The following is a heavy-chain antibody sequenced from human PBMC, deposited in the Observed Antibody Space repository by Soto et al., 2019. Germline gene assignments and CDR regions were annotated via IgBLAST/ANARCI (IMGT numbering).Heavy chain of an antibody. CDR2: MYWDGDK. Sequence: QITLKESGRTLVKPTQTLTLTCTFSGFSLSTNGVGVGWIRQPPGQALEWLALMYWDGDKRYSPSLKSRLTVTKDTSNNQVVLTMSNMDPGDTATYYCARIANYYQFDWFDPWGQGILVTVSS. V-gene: IGHV2-5*02. CDR1: GFSLSTNGVG. D-gene: IGHD3-10*01. J-gene: IGHJ5*02. CDR3: ARIANYYQFDWFDP.